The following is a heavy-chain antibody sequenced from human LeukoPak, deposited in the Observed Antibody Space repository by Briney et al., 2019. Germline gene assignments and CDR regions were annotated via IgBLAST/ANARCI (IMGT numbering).Heavy chain of an antibody. V-gene: IGHV4-59*08. CDR3: ARRVIMSAAGVPDTWLDP. D-gene: IGHD2-8*01. Sequence: SETLSLTCTVSGGSISNYYWNWIRQPPGKGLEWVGHISYSGGTKYNPSLQSRVTISIDASKNQFSLNLSSVTAADTAVYYCARRVIMSAAGVPDTWLDPWGQGILVTVSS. CDR2: ISYSGGT. J-gene: IGHJ5*02. CDR1: GGSISNYY.